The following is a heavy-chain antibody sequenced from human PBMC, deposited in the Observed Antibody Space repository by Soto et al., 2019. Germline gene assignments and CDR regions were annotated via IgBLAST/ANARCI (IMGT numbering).Heavy chain of an antibody. V-gene: IGHV3-74*01. CDR3: ASGYSSTWYNAFDI. Sequence: GGSLRLSCSGSGFSFSTYVMSWVRQAPGKGLEWVSRISADGSSTNYADSVKGRFTISRDNAKNTLFLQMNSLRDEDTAVYYCASGYSSTWYNAFDIWGQGTMVTVSS. CDR2: ISADGSST. CDR1: GFSFSTYV. D-gene: IGHD6-13*01. J-gene: IGHJ3*02.